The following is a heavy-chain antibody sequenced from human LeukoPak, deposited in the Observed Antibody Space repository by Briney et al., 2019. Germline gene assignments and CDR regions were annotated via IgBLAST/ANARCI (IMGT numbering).Heavy chain of an antibody. CDR2: ISAYNGNT. V-gene: IGHV1-18*01. J-gene: IGHJ4*01. CDR3: ARDRVGGDLTGVSLY. Sequence: GASVTVSCTCSGYPFDNFGLTWVRQAPAQGLEWMGWISAYNGNTHYAQKFRGRLTLTTETSTSTAYLELRSLKSDDTAVYYCARDRVGGDLTGVSLYWGQGTLVTVSS. D-gene: IGHD1-14*01. CDR1: GYPFDNFG.